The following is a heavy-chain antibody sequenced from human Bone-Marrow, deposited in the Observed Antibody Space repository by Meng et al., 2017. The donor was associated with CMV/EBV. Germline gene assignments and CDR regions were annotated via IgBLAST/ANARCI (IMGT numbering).Heavy chain of an antibody. CDR3: ARDVGGSVSY. Sequence: GESLKISCAASGFAFNNAWMSWVRQAPGKGLEWVSSISSSSSYIYYADSVKGRFTISRDNAKNSLYLQMNSLRAEDTAVYYCARDVGGSVSYWGQGTLVTVSS. D-gene: IGHD3-10*01. J-gene: IGHJ4*02. V-gene: IGHV3-21*01. CDR1: GFAFNNAW. CDR2: ISSSSSYI.